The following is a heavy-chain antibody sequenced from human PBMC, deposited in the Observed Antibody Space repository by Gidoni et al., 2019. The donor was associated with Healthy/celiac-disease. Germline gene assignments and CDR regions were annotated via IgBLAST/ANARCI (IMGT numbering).Heavy chain of an antibody. V-gene: IGHV3-33*01. CDR1: GFTFSSYG. Sequence: QVQLVESGGGVVQPGRYLRLSCAASGFTFSSYGMHWVRQAPGKGLEWVAVIWYDGSNKYYADSVKGRFTISRDNSKNTLYLQMNSLRAEDTAVYYCARSGDSSGYFPDAFDIWGQGTMVTVSS. D-gene: IGHD3-22*01. J-gene: IGHJ3*02. CDR3: ARSGDSSGYFPDAFDI. CDR2: IWYDGSNK.